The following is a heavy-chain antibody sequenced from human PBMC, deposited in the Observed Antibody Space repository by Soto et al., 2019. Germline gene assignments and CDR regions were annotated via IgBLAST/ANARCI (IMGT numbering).Heavy chain of an antibody. J-gene: IGHJ1*01. CDR3: VRVIAAADYV. CDR2: IKQDGRVK. V-gene: IGHV3-7*01. CDR1: GFTFSSYW. D-gene: IGHD6-13*01. Sequence: GSLSLSCAASGFTFSSYWMSWVRQAPGKGLEWVANIKQDGRVKYYVDSVKGRSTISRYNAKNSLFLQMNSLRAEDTAVYYCVRVIAAADYVWGQGTLVTVSA.